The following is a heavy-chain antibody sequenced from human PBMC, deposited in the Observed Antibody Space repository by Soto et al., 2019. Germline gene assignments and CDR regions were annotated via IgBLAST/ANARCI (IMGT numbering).Heavy chain of an antibody. Sequence: EVQLLESGGGLVQPGGSLRLSCVASGLTFSSYAMSWVRQAPGKGLEWVSGISGSGGNIQYADSVKGRFIISRDNSKNTLDRQMNSLRAEDTAVYYCAKRSGFDYWGQGTVVSVSS. CDR2: ISGSGGNI. J-gene: IGHJ4*02. CDR3: AKRSGFDY. D-gene: IGHD3-10*01. V-gene: IGHV3-23*01. CDR1: GLTFSSYA.